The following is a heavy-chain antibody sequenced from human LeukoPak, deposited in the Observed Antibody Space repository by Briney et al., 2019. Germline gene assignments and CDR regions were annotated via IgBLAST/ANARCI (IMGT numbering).Heavy chain of an antibody. J-gene: IGHJ1*01. V-gene: IGHV3-21*01. Sequence: GASLRLSCAASGFTFSSYAMNWVRQAPGKGLEWVSSISSSSSYIYYADSVKGRFTISRDNAKNSLYLQMNSLRAEDTAVYYCARDGDLAYCGGDCYFFQRWGQGTLVTVSS. D-gene: IGHD2-21*02. CDR1: GFTFSSYA. CDR2: ISSSSSYI. CDR3: ARDGDLAYCGGDCYFFQR.